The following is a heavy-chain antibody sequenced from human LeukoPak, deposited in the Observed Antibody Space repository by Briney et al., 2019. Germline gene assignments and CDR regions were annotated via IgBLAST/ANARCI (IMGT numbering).Heavy chain of an antibody. D-gene: IGHD2-21*02. CDR2: ISSSSSYI. CDR1: GFTFSSYS. Sequence: GGSLRLSCAASGFTFSSYSMNWVRQAPGKGLEWVSSISSSSSYIYYADSVKGRFTISRDNAKNSLYLQINSLRAEDTAVYYCAREGGPYCGGDCYSYYFDYWGQGTLVTVSS. J-gene: IGHJ4*02. CDR3: AREGGPYCGGDCYSYYFDY. V-gene: IGHV3-21*01.